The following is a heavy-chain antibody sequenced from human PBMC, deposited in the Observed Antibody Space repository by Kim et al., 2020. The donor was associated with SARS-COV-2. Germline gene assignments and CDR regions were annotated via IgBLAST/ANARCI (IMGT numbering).Heavy chain of an antibody. CDR1: GFTFSSYE. Sequence: GGSLRLSCAASGFTFSSYEMNWVRQAPGKGLEWVSYISSSATTIYYADSVKGRFTISRDNGNNSLYLQMNSLRVDDTAVYYCARDKASSNDYWGQGTLVAVSS. CDR2: ISSSATTI. D-gene: IGHD6-6*01. J-gene: IGHJ4*02. CDR3: ARDKASSNDY. V-gene: IGHV3-48*03.